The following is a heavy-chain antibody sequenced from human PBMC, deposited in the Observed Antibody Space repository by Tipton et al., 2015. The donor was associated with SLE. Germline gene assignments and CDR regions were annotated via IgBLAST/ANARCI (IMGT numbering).Heavy chain of an antibody. V-gene: IGHV4-34*01. Sequence: TLSLTCAVYGGSFSGYYWSWIREPPGKGLEWIGEIYHSGSTNCKPSLKSRVTMSVDTSKNHFSRKLISVTAADTAVYYCARCSSGSPLDYWGQGTLVTVSS. CDR1: GGSFSGYY. CDR3: ARCSSGSPLDY. CDR2: IYHSGST. D-gene: IGHD3-10*01. J-gene: IGHJ4*02.